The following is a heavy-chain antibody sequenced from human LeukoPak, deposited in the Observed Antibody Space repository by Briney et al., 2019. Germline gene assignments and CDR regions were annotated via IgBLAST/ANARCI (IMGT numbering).Heavy chain of an antibody. CDR3: ARDGLAVAYDY. Sequence: GGSLRLSCPASRCTFTHYLSLVLQPPGPGLEGGTKINPDGSAKYYVDSVKGQFTISRDNAKKSLYLQMDSLRVEDTAVYHGARDGLAVAYDYWGQGTLVTVSS. CDR1: RCTFTHY. V-gene: IGHV3-7*01. D-gene: IGHD4-23*01. J-gene: IGHJ4*02. CDR2: INPDGSAK.